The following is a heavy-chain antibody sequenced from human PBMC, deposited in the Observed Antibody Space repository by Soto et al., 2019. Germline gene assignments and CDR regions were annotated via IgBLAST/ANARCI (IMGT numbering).Heavy chain of an antibody. V-gene: IGHV3-48*01. CDR3: ARDQLYYNDISGRPLNAFDV. CDR1: GFTFRNYG. Sequence: LGGSLRLSCAASGFTFRNYGMNWVRQAPGKGLEWVSYIGIGSSTKYYADSVKGRFTISRDNAKNSLYLQMNSLRAEDTAVYYCARDQLYYNDISGRPLNAFDVWGQGTMVTVSS. J-gene: IGHJ3*01. CDR2: IGIGSSTK. D-gene: IGHD3-22*01.